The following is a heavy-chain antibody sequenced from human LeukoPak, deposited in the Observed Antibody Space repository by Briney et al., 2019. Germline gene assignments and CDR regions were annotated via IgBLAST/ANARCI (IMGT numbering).Heavy chain of an antibody. CDR2: IYPGNSDT. Sequence: GESLKISCKGSGYSFTNYWIGWVRQMPGKGLEWIGIIYPGNSDTRYSPSFQGQVTISADKSSSTAYLQWSSLKASDTAIYYCARPKTLGGYNYEFEFWGQGTLVTVSS. CDR1: GYSFTNYW. CDR3: ARPKTLGGYNYEFEF. D-gene: IGHD5-18*01. V-gene: IGHV5-51*01. J-gene: IGHJ4*02.